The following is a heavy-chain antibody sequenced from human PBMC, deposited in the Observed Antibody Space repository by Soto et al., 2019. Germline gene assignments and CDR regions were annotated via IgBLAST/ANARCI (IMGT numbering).Heavy chain of an antibody. V-gene: IGHV1-24*01. J-gene: IGHJ3*02. CDR2: FGAEDGKT. Sequence: GASVKVSCKVSGYTLTELSMHWVRQAPGKGLEWMGGFGAEDGKTIYAQKFQGRVTMTEDTSTSTAYMELRSLRSEDTAVYYCARLVGATNGGAFDNSGQGTMVTVSS. CDR1: GYTLTELS. CDR3: ARLVGATNGGAFDN. D-gene: IGHD1-26*01.